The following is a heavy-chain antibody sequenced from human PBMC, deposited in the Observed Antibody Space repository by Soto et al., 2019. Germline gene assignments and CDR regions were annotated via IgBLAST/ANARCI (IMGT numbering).Heavy chain of an antibody. CDR2: ISAYSGNT. D-gene: IGHD4-4*01. CDR1: GYTFNNYG. CDR3: GRKDDSYFDY. J-gene: IGHJ4*02. V-gene: IGHV1-18*01. Sequence: GASVKVSCKASGYTFNNYGISWVRQAPGQGLEWMGWISAYSGNTDYAQKLQGRVTMTTDTSTTTAYMELRSLRTDDTAVYYCGRKDDSYFDYWGQGTLVTVSS.